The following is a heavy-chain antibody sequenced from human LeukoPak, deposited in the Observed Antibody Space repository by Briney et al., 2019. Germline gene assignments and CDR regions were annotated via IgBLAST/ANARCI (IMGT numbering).Heavy chain of an antibody. CDR2: ISYDGSNE. Sequence: GRSLRLPCAASGFTFSSYGMHWVRQAPGKGLEWVAVISYDGSNEYYADSVKGRFTVSRDNSRNTLSLEMNSLRAEDTAVYFCAKDDRLYSTGWFDYWGQGTLITVSS. V-gene: IGHV3-30*18. D-gene: IGHD6-19*01. CDR1: GFTFSSYG. J-gene: IGHJ4*02. CDR3: AKDDRLYSTGWFDY.